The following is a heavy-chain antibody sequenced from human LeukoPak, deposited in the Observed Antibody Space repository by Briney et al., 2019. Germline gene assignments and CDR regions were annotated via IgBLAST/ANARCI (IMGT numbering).Heavy chain of an antibody. D-gene: IGHD6-19*01. CDR2: INHSGST. V-gene: IGHV4-34*01. Sequence: SETLSLTCAVYGGSFSGYYWSWIRQPPGKGLEWIGEINHSGSTNYNPSLKSRVTISVDTSKNQFSLKLSSVTAADTAVYYCARGGGYSRGWFSYWGQGTLVTVSS. J-gene: IGHJ4*02. CDR1: GGSFSGYY. CDR3: ARGGGYSRGWFSY.